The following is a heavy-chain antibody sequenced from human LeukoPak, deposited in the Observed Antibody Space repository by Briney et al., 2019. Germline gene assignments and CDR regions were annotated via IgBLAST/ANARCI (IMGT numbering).Heavy chain of an antibody. Sequence: GGTLRLSCAASGFTLNLFGMLWVRHAPGKGLECGVFIRFEGSDKYYADSAKVRFTFYRDNAKNSLYLQMNSVRAEDTAVYYCARGKDSSGWYVTDAFDIWGQGTMVTVSS. D-gene: IGHD6-19*01. CDR2: IRFEGSDK. J-gene: IGHJ3*02. V-gene: IGHV3-30*02. CDR1: GFTLNLFG. CDR3: ARGKDSSGWYVTDAFDI.